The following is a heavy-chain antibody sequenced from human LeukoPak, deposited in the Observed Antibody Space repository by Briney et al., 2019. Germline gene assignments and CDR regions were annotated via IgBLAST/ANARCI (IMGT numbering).Heavy chain of an antibody. D-gene: IGHD6-13*01. J-gene: IGHJ5*02. Sequence: GGSLRLSCAASGFTFDDYAMHWVRQAPGKGLEWVSGISWNSGSIGYADSVKGRFTISRDNAKNSLYLQMNSLRAEDTALYYCAKDTSIAAVGTQVLWFDPWGQGTLVTVSS. V-gene: IGHV3-9*01. CDR1: GFTFDDYA. CDR3: AKDTSIAAVGTQVLWFDP. CDR2: ISWNSGSI.